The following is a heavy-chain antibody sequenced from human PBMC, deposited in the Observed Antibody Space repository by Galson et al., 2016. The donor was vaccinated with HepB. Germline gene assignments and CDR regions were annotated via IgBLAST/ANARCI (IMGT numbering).Heavy chain of an antibody. CDR1: GFNFISYG. CDR3: ARAREYFGSVCYLDY. CDR2: TWFDGNYK. J-gene: IGHJ4*02. Sequence: SLRLSCAASGFNFISYGMHWVRQAPGKGLEWVAVTWFDGNYKDYAESVKGRITVSRDNTKNTLSLQLDSLRAEDTAVYHCARAREYFGSVCYLDYWGQGTLVIVSS. V-gene: IGHV3-33*01. D-gene: IGHD3-9*01.